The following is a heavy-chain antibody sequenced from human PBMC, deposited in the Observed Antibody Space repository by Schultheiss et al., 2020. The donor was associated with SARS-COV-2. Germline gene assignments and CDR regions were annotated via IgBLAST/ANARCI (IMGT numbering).Heavy chain of an antibody. CDR3: ARKGGPTSSVAFPDYYYYMDV. V-gene: IGHV3-11*01. Sequence: GGSLRLSCAASGFTFSDYYMSWIRQAPGKGLEWVSYISSSGSTLYYADSVKGRFTISRDNAKNSLYLQMNSLRAEDTAVYYCARKGGPTSSVAFPDYYYYMDVWGKGTTVTVSS. D-gene: IGHD2-2*01. CDR2: ISSSGSTL. J-gene: IGHJ6*03. CDR1: GFTFSDYY.